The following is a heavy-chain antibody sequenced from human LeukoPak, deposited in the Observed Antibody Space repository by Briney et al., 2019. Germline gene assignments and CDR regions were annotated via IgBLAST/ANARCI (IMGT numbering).Heavy chain of an antibody. D-gene: IGHD3-22*01. V-gene: IGHV1-69*05. J-gene: IGHJ3*01. Sequence: SVKLSCKASGGTFSGYGINWVRQAPGQGLEWMGRVVPMSGTANYAQKFQGRVTSTTDESTSTAYMELTSLRSEDTAVYYCARDFYYDTSGGGLTWGQGTMVTVSS. CDR1: GGTFSGYG. CDR2: VVPMSGTA. CDR3: ARDFYYDTSGGGLT.